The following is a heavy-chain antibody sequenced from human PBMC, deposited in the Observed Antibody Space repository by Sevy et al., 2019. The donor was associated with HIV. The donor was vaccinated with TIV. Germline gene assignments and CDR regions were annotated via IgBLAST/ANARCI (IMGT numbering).Heavy chain of an antibody. CDR3: TREYSSSSGRSLDY. CDR1: GFIFRSYN. CDR2: VSSSGRTK. Sequence: GESLKISCAASGFIFRSYNMNWVRQAPGKGLEWVSYVSSSGRTKYYADSVKGRFTISRDNAKNSLYLQIESLRDDDTAMYYCTREYSSSSGRSLDYWGQGTLVTVS. V-gene: IGHV3-48*02. J-gene: IGHJ4*02. D-gene: IGHD6-6*01.